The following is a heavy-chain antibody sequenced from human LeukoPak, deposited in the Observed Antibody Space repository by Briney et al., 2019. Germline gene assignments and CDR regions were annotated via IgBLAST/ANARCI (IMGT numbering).Heavy chain of an antibody. CDR1: GFTFSTFA. Sequence: GESLRLSCVASGFTFSTFAMSWVRQAPGKGLEWVSSIGNTETYYVDSVKGRFTISRDNSKNTIYLHMNYLRAEDTARYYCAKDGQAFNSNWDYFDSWGQGTLVTVSS. J-gene: IGHJ4*02. D-gene: IGHD7-27*01. CDR2: IGNTET. CDR3: AKDGQAFNSNWDYFDS. V-gene: IGHV3-23*01.